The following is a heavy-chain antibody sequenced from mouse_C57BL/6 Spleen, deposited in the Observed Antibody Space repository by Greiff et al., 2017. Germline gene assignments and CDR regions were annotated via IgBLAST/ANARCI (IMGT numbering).Heavy chain of an antibody. CDR1: GYSITSGYY. CDR2: ISYDGSN. Sequence: EVKLMESGPGLVKPSQSLSLTCSVTGYSITSGYYWNWIRQFPGNKLEWMGYISYDGSNNYNPSLKNRISITRDTSKNQFFLKLNSVTTEDTATYYCARENYYSNYEDAMDYWGQGTSVNVSS. J-gene: IGHJ4*01. V-gene: IGHV3-6*01. D-gene: IGHD2-5*01. CDR3: ARENYYSNYEDAMDY.